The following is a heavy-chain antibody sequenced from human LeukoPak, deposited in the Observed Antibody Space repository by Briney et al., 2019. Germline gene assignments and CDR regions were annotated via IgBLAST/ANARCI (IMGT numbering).Heavy chain of an antibody. Sequence: GGSLRLSCVASGFTFSYYSMHWVRQAPGKGLEWVAVIWYDGSKTYYVDSVKGRFTISRDYSKNTLYLQMSSLRAEDTAVYYCARAGGSNEFDYWGQGTLVTVSS. CDR1: GFTFSYYS. CDR3: ARAGGSNEFDY. D-gene: IGHD2-8*01. CDR2: IWYDGSKT. J-gene: IGHJ4*02. V-gene: IGHV3-33*08.